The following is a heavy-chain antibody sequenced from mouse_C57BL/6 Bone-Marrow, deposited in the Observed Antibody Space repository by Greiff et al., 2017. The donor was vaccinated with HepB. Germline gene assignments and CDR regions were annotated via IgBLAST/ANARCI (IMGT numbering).Heavy chain of an antibody. Sequence: QVQLKQPGAELVKPGASVKMSCKASGYTFTSYWITWVKQRPGQGLEWIGDIYPGSGSTNYNEKFKSKATLTVDTSSSTAYMQLSSLTSEDSAVYYCATPFTTVVATAPSSFAYWGQGTLVTVSA. CDR3: ATPFTTVVATAPSSFAY. D-gene: IGHD1-1*01. V-gene: IGHV1-55*01. CDR1: GYTFTSYW. CDR2: IYPGSGST. J-gene: IGHJ3*01.